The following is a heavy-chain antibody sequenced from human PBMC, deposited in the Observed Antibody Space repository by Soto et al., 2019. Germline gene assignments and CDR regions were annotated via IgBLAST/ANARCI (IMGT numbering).Heavy chain of an antibody. CDR1: GGSISSSNW. V-gene: IGHV4-4*02. D-gene: IGHD3-10*01. CDR2: IYHSGST. CDR3: ARIDYYGSGSKTIDY. J-gene: IGHJ4*02. Sequence: QVQLQESGPGLVKPSGTLSLTCAVSGGSISSSNWWSWVRQPPGKGLEWIGEIYHSGSTNYNPSLKRPVTIPVDKSKNQFSLKLSSVTAADTAVYYCARIDYYGSGSKTIDYWGQGTLVTVSS.